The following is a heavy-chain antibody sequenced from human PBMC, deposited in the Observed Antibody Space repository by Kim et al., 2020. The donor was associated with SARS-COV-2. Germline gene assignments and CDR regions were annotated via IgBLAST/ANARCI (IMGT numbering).Heavy chain of an antibody. Sequence: ASVKVSCKASGYTFTSYGISWVRQAPGQGLEWMGWISAYNGNTNYAQKLQGRVTMTTDTSTSTAYMELRSLRSDDTAVYYCAKEGEGIAAQYYFDYWGQGTLVTVSS. V-gene: IGHV1-18*01. J-gene: IGHJ4*02. CDR3: AKEGEGIAAQYYFDY. D-gene: IGHD6-13*01. CDR2: ISAYNGNT. CDR1: GYTFTSYG.